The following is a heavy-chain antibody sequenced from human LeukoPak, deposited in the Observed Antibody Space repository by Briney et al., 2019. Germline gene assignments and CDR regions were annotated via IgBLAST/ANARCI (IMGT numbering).Heavy chain of an antibody. J-gene: IGHJ4*02. CDR2: IYYSGST. V-gene: IGHV4-31*03. CDR3: ARVNGDYERGGAPDY. CDR1: GGSISSGGYY. D-gene: IGHD4-17*01. Sequence: PSQTLSLTCTVSGGSISSGGYYWSWIRQDPGKGLEWIGYIYYSGSTYYNPSLKSRITISVDTSKNQFSLKLSSVTAADTAVYYCARVNGDYERGGAPDYWGQGTLVTVSS.